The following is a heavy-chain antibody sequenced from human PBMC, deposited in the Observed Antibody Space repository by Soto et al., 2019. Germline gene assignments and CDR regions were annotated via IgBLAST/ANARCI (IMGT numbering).Heavy chain of an antibody. V-gene: IGHV1-69*13. CDR1: GGTFSSYP. CDR3: ASTYYYDSSGPPYYFDY. Sequence: SVKVSCKASGGTFSSYPISWVLQAPGQGLEWMGGIIPIFGTANYAQKFQGRVTITADESTSTAYMELSSLRSEDTAVYYCASTYYYDSSGPPYYFDYWGQGTLVTVSS. CDR2: IIPIFGTA. J-gene: IGHJ4*02. D-gene: IGHD3-22*01.